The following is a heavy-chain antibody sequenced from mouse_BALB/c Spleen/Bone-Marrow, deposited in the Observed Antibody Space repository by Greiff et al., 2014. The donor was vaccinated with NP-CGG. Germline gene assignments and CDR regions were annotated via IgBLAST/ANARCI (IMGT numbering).Heavy chain of an antibody. D-gene: IGHD2-3*01. CDR3: TDGVDWYIDV. CDR2: IHYSGSS. V-gene: IGHV3-1*02. J-gene: IGHJ1*01. Sequence: VQLQQSGPDLVKPSQSLSLTCTVSGYSITSAYNWHWIRRFPGNKLEWMGYIHYSGSSNYNPSLKSRISITRDTSKNQFFLQLNSVTTEDTATYYCTDGVDWYIDVWGAGTTVTVSS. CDR1: GYSITSAYN.